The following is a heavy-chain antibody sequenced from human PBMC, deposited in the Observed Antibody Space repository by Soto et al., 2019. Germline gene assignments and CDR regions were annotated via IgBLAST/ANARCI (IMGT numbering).Heavy chain of an antibody. CDR3: VRTRQQWLVGDT. V-gene: IGHV1-3*01. J-gene: IGHJ5*02. D-gene: IGHD6-19*01. Sequence: QAQLVQSGAEVKKPGASVKVSCKASGYTLSSFGFHWVRQAPGQRLEWMGWINAGNGNTKYSQKLQGRVTFSWDTSANTAYMELTSLTSEDTAVYYCVRTRQQWLVGDTWGQGSLVTVSS. CDR1: GYTLSSFG. CDR2: INAGNGNT.